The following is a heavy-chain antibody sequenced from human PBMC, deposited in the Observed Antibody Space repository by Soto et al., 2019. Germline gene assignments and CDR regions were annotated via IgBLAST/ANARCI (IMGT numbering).Heavy chain of an antibody. J-gene: IGHJ6*02. CDR2: INSDGTTT. V-gene: IGHV3-74*01. D-gene: IGHD2-2*01. Sequence: PGGSLRLFCAASGFTFSNTWMHWVRQAPGKGLVWVSHINSDGTTTTYADSVKGRFTISRDNAKNTVHLQMNSLRAEDTAVYYCATDGSYAQHVWGQGTTVTVSS. CDR3: ATDGSYAQHV. CDR1: GFTFSNTW.